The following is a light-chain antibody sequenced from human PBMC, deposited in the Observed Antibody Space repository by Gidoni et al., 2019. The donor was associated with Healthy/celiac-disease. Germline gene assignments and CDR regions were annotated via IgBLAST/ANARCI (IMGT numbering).Light chain of an antibody. V-gene: IGKV1-5*01. Sequence: DIQLTHSPSTLSASVGDRVTITCRASQSISIWLAWYQQKPGKAPKLLIYDASSLESGVPSRFSGSGSGTEFTLTISSLQPDDFATYYCQQYNSYLLTFGPGTKVDIK. CDR2: DAS. J-gene: IGKJ3*01. CDR1: QSISIW. CDR3: QQYNSYLLT.